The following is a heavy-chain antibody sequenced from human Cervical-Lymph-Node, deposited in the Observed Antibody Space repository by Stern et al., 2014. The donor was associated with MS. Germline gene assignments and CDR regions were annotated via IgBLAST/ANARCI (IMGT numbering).Heavy chain of an antibody. D-gene: IGHD6-19*01. CDR2: ISGSGGST. V-gene: IGHV3-23*04. CDR1: GFPFNTYT. J-gene: IGHJ4*02. CDR3: AKDLAVAAD. Sequence: EVHLVESGGGLVQPGGSLRLSCAASGFPFNTYTMSWVRQAPGTGLEWVSTISGSGGSTYYADSVKGRFTISRDNSKNTLYLQMNSLRAEDTASYYCAKDLAVAADWGQGTLVTVSS.